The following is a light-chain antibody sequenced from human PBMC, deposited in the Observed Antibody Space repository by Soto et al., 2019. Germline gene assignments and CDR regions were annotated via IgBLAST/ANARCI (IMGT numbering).Light chain of an antibody. V-gene: IGLV2-14*03. J-gene: IGLJ1*01. CDR3: SSYTSTSSLGV. CDR2: EVS. CDR1: SSDVGGYNY. Sequence: QSALTQPASVSGSPGQWITISCTGTSSDVGGYNYVSWYQQHPGKAPKLMIYEVSNRPSGVSNRFSGPKSGNTASLTISGLQAEDEADYYCSSYTSTSSLGVFGTGTKVTVL.